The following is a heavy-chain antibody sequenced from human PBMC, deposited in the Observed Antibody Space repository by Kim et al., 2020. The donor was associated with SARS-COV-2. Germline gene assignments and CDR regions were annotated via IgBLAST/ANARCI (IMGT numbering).Heavy chain of an antibody. CDR2: ISSGGNIQ. J-gene: IGHJ4*02. D-gene: IGHD3-10*01. Sequence: GGSLRLSCAASGFTFSNHGMHWVRQAPGKGLEWVTVISSGGNIQHYGDSVKGRFTISRDNSKNTLYLQMNNLRPEDTAVYYCAKEGGGLGSSYMAYYDYWGQGILVTVSS. V-gene: IGHV3-30*18. CDR3: AKEGGGLGSSYMAYYDY. CDR1: GFTFSNHG.